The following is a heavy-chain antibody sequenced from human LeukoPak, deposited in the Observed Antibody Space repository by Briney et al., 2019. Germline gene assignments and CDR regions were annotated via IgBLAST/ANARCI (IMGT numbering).Heavy chain of an antibody. V-gene: IGHV4-4*02. Sequence: PSETLSLTCAVSGGSISSTHWWNWVRQPPGKGLEWIGEIFHSGTTNYNPSLKSRVTISIDKSKNQFSLKLRSVTAADTAVYYCARVGDGVFDFWGQGTLVTVSS. CDR2: IFHSGTT. CDR1: GGSISSTHW. J-gene: IGHJ4*02. CDR3: ARVGDGVFDF. D-gene: IGHD3-10*01.